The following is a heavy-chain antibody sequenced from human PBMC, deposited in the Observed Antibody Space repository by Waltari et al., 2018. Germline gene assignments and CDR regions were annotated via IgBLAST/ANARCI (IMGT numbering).Heavy chain of an antibody. Sequence: AQLVESGGGVVQPGRSLRLYCGLSGFTFSTYGMHCVRQAPGKGLEWVAVLSYDGSNEYYADAVKGRFTISRDNSKNTLYLQMNSLRPDDTAVYYCAKDLPSYYYYSAMDVWGQGTTVTVSS. CDR3: AKDLPSYYYYSAMDV. CDR1: GFTFSTYG. V-gene: IGHV3-30*18. CDR2: LSYDGSNE. J-gene: IGHJ6*02.